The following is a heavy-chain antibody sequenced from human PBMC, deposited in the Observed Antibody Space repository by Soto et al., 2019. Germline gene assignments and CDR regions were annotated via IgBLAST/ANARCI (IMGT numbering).Heavy chain of an antibody. V-gene: IGHV3-30-3*01. CDR3: ARQSDPTYWYFDL. Sequence: QVQLVESGGGVVQPGRSLRLSCAASGFTFSTYTIHWVRQAPGKGLEWVAVISYDGSNKYYADSVKGRFTISRDNSKNTLYLQMNRLRAEDTAVYYCARQSDPTYWYFDLWGRGTLVTVSS. CDR2: ISYDGSNK. J-gene: IGHJ2*01. CDR1: GFTFSTYT.